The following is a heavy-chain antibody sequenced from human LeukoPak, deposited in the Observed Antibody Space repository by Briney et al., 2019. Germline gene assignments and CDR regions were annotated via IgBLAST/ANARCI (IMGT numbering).Heavy chain of an antibody. D-gene: IGHD2-21*02. V-gene: IGHV1-58*01. J-gene: IGHJ6*02. Sequence: SVKVSSKASGFTFTSSAVQWVRQARGQRLEWIGWIVVGSGNTNYAQKFQERVTITRDMSTSTAYMELSSLRSEDTAVYYCAAETCGGDCYSYYGMDVWGQGTTVTVSS. CDR1: GFTFTSSA. CDR3: AAETCGGDCYSYYGMDV. CDR2: IVVGSGNT.